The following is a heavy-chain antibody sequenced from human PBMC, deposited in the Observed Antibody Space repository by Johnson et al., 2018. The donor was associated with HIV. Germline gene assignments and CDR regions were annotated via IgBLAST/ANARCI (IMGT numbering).Heavy chain of an antibody. CDR2: IYSGGST. CDR1: GFTFSDYY. D-gene: IGHD1-26*01. Sequence: VQLVESGGGLVKPGGSLRLSCAASGFTFSDYYMSWVRQAPGKGLEWVSVIYSGGSTYYADSVKGRFTISRDNSKNTLYLQMNSLKSEDTAVYYCTTDQVDSGSYYNAFHIWGQGTTVTVSS. J-gene: IGHJ3*02. V-gene: IGHV3-66*01. CDR3: TTDQVDSGSYYNAFHI.